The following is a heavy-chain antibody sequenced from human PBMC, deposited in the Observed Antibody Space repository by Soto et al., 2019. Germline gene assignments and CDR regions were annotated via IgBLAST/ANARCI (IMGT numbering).Heavy chain of an antibody. D-gene: IGHD3-22*01. CDR1: GFTFSSYV. CDR2: ISGSGGRT. Sequence: GGSLRLSCAASGFTFSSYVMNWVRQAPGKGLEWVSAISGSGGRTYYADSVKGRFTISRDNSENTLFLQMNSLRGEDTAVYYCASGGYWVYYGMDVWGQGTRVTVSS. V-gene: IGHV3-23*01. CDR3: ASGGYWVYYGMDV. J-gene: IGHJ6*02.